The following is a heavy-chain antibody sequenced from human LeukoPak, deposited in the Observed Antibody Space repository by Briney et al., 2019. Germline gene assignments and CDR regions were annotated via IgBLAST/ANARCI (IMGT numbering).Heavy chain of an antibody. J-gene: IGHJ4*02. CDR3: AKSGFYGVPAYFDY. V-gene: IGHV3-23*01. Sequence: GGSLRLSCVASGFTFNRYGMSWVRQAPGKGVEWVSTIISGSGNTSSYADSVKGRFTVSRDNSKNTLFLQINSLRAEDTAVYYCAKSGFYGVPAYFDYWGQGTLVTVSS. D-gene: IGHD4-17*01. CDR1: GFTFNRYG. CDR2: IISGSGNTS.